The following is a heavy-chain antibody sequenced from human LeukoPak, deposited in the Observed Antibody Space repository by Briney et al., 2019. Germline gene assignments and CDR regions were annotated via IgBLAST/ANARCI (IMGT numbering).Heavy chain of an antibody. Sequence: EASVKVSCKASGYTFTGNHLHWVRQAPGQGLEWMGWINPNNGGASFAQNFQGRVTLTRDTSISTAYMELSTLRSDDTAVYYCARWAGPKAFDVWGQGTMVAVST. J-gene: IGHJ3*01. V-gene: IGHV1-2*02. CDR3: ARWAGPKAFDV. CDR1: GYTFTGNH. CDR2: INPNNGGA.